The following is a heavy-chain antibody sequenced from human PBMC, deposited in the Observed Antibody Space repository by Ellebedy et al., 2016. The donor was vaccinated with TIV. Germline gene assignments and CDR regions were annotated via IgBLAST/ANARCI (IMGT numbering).Heavy chain of an antibody. CDR3: VAPYY. J-gene: IGHJ4*02. V-gene: IGHV3-48*04. CDR1: GFTFSRYA. Sequence: GESLKISCAASGFTFSRYAINWVRQAPGKGLEWVSYISASSINIHYADSVKGRFTISSDNAKNSLYLQMNSLRAEDTAVYYCVAPYYWGQGDLVTVSS. CDR2: ISASSINI.